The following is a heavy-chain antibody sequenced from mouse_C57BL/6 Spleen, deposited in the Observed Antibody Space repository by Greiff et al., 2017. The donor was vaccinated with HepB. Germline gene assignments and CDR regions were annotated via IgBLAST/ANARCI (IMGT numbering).Heavy chain of an antibody. Sequence: EVKLVESGGGLVKPGGSLKLSCAASGFTFSDYGMHWVRQAPETGLEWVAYISSGSSTIYYADTVKGRFTISRDNAKNTLFLQMTSLRSEDTAMYYCARDYYGSSYGFAYWGQGTLVTVSA. CDR3: ARDYYGSSYGFAY. D-gene: IGHD1-1*01. CDR1: GFTFSDYG. V-gene: IGHV5-17*01. CDR2: ISSGSSTI. J-gene: IGHJ3*01.